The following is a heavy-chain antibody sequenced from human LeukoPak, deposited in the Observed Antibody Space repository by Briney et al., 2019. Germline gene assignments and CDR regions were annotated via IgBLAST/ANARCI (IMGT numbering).Heavy chain of an antibody. J-gene: IGHJ3*02. Sequence: PSETLSLTCAVYGGSFSGYYWSWIRQPPGKGLEWIGEINHSGSTNYNPSLKSRVTISVATSKNQFSLKLSSVPAADTAVYYCARVHYDFWSGYPTYAFDIWGQGTMVTVSS. D-gene: IGHD3-3*01. V-gene: IGHV4-34*01. CDR1: GGSFSGYY. CDR2: INHSGST. CDR3: ARVHYDFWSGYPTYAFDI.